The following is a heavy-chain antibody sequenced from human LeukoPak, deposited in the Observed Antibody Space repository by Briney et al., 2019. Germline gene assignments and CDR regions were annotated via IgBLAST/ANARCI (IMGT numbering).Heavy chain of an antibody. J-gene: IGHJ4*02. CDR2: IYSGGNT. V-gene: IGHV3-53*01. Sequence: GGSLRLSCAASGFTVSSNYMSWVRQAPGKGLEWVSVIYSGGNTYYADSVKGRFTISRDYSKNTLYLQMNSLRAEDTAVYYCAKDNGGGYSYGYFDYWGQGTLVTVSS. D-gene: IGHD5-18*01. CDR3: AKDNGGGYSYGYFDY. CDR1: GFTVSSNY.